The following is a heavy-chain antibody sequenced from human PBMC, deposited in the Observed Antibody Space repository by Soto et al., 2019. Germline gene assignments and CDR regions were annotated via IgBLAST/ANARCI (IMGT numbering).Heavy chain of an antibody. Sequence: QLQLQESGPGLVKPSETLSLTCTVSGGSISTSSYHWGWIRQPPGKGLEWIANIYDSGNTYNNPSLKSRVTISVDTSKNQFSLKLTSVTAADTALYYCARGDVFDLWGQGTKVTVSS. CDR3: ARGDVFDL. J-gene: IGHJ3*01. V-gene: IGHV4-39*01. CDR1: GGSISTSSYH. CDR2: IYDSGNT.